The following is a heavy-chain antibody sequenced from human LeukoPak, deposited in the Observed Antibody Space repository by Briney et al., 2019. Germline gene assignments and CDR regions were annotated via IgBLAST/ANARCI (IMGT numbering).Heavy chain of an antibody. CDR1: GFTVSSNY. V-gene: IGHV3-53*04. J-gene: IGHJ4*02. Sequence: GGSLRLSCAASGFTVSSNYMSWVRQAPGKGLEWVSVIYSGGSTYYADSVKGRFTISRPNSKNTLYLQMNSLRAEDTAVYYCARDNVKRGYSGYDYFDYWGQGTLVTVSS. CDR3: ARDNVKRGYSGYDYFDY. CDR2: IYSGGST. D-gene: IGHD5-12*01.